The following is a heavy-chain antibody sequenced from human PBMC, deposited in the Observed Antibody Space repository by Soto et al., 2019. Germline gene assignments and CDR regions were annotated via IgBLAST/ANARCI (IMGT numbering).Heavy chain of an antibody. CDR1: GGTFKTYA. V-gene: IGHV1-69*12. CDR3: ARETGTLYFYYSGMDV. D-gene: IGHD1-1*01. J-gene: IGHJ6*02. CDR2: IIPLFGSA. Sequence: QVQLVQSGAEVKRPGSSVRVSCKASGGTFKTYAITWVRQAPGRGLEWMGGIIPLFGSANYSQNFQGRVTITADESTNTAYMELTSLRSEDTAVYYCARETGTLYFYYSGMDVWGQGNTVTVSS.